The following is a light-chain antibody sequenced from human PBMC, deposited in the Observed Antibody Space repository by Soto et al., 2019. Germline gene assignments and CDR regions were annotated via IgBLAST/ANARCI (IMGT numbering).Light chain of an antibody. V-gene: IGKV1-27*01. Sequence: DIQMTQSPSSLSASVGDRVTITCRASQGIRHYLAWYQQKPGKVPKLLIYEASNLQSGVPSRFRGGGSGTQYTITISSLQTEDVATYYCQNFDGAPQTFGQGTKVEIK. CDR3: QNFDGAPQT. CDR2: EAS. CDR1: QGIRHY. J-gene: IGKJ1*01.